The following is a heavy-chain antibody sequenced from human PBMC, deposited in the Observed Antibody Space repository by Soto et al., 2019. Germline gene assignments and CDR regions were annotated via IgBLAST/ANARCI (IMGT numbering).Heavy chain of an antibody. D-gene: IGHD6-13*01. J-gene: IGHJ5*02. V-gene: IGHV4-30-4*02. CDR3: ASLDRIAAAEDRWFDP. CDR2: IYYSGST. CDR1: GGSISSGDYY. Sequence: SDTLSLTCTVSGGSISSGDYYWSWIRQPPGKGLEWIGYIYYSGSTYYNPSLKSRVTISVDPSKNQFSLKLSSVTAADTAVYYCASLDRIAAAEDRWFDPWGQGTLVTVSS.